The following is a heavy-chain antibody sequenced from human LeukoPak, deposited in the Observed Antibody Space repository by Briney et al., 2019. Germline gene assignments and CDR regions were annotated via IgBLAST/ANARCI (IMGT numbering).Heavy chain of an antibody. V-gene: IGHV3-30*03. Sequence: GGSLRLSCAASGLIFSSYGMHWVRQAPGKGLEWVAVISYDGSNKYYADSVKGRFSISRDNSKNTLYLQMNSLRAEDTAVYYCARVYSNSPEYGMDVWGQGTTVTVSS. CDR1: GLIFSSYG. CDR2: ISYDGSNK. CDR3: ARVYSNSPEYGMDV. J-gene: IGHJ6*02. D-gene: IGHD4-11*01.